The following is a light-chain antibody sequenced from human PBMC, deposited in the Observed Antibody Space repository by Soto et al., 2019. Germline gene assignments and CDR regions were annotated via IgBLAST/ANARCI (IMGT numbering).Light chain of an antibody. J-gene: IGKJ1*01. CDR2: GAS. V-gene: IGKV3-20*01. CDR1: HSVINNY. Sequence: EIVFTQSPGTLALSPGERATLSCRASHSVINNYLAWYQQKPGQAPRPLIYGASNRATGIPDRFSGSGSGTDFTLTISRLEPEDFAVYYCQQYGSSGTFGQGTKVDIK. CDR3: QQYGSSGT.